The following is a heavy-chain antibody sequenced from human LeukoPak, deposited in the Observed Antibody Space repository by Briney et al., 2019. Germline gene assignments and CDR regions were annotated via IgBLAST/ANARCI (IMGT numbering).Heavy chain of an antibody. J-gene: IGHJ4*02. CDR3: AKGWELLDY. V-gene: IGHV3-30-3*01. Sequence: GGALRLSCAASGVTFSSYAMHGGRQAPGEGLEGGAVISYDGSKKYYADSVNGRFTISRDNSKNTLSLQMTSLSAEDTAVYYCAKGWELLDYWGPGTLVTVSS. D-gene: IGHD1-26*01. CDR2: ISYDGSKK. CDR1: GVTFSSYA.